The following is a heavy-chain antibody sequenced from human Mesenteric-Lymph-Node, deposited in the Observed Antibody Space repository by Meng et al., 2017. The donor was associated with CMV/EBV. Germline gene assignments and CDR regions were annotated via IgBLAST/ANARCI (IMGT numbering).Heavy chain of an antibody. V-gene: IGHV3-11*04. CDR2: ISSSGSTI. CDR1: GFTFSDYY. CDR3: ARDLGGRQWLVVGYFDY. J-gene: IGHJ4*02. Sequence: GESLKISCAASGFTFSDYYMSWIRQAPGKGLEWVSYISSSGSTIYYADSVKGRFTISRDNAKNSLYLQMNSLRAEDTAVYYCARDLGGRQWLVVGYFDYWGQGTLVTVSS. D-gene: IGHD6-19*01.